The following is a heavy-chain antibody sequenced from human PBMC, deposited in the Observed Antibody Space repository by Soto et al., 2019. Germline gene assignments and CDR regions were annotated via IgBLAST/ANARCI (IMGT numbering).Heavy chain of an antibody. CDR3: ARGAEVGIELAAFDQ. CDR2: INPKSGDR. D-gene: IGHD2-8*02. CDR1: GDTFSDYY. V-gene: IGHV1-2*04. Sequence: QVHLVQSGAEVKRAGASVTVSCKASGDTFSDYYIHWVRQAPGQGLQWMGCINPKSGDRRYAQMLRVWVCMTRDTSISKAYMEVSGLKSDYTSVYFCARGAEVGIELAAFDQWGQGTLVTVSA. J-gene: IGHJ4*02.